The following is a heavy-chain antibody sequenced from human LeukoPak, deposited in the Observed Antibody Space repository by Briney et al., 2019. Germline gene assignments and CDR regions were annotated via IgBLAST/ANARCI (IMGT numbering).Heavy chain of an antibody. D-gene: IGHD3-22*01. Sequence: SQTLSLTCAISGDSVSSNSAAWNWIRQSPSRGLEWLGRTYYRSKWYNDHAISVKSRITINPDTSKNQFSLQLNSVTPEDTAVYYCARASRDRSARYFDYWGQGTLVTVSS. CDR3: ARASRDRSARYFDY. CDR2: TYYRSKWYN. CDR1: GDSVSSNSAA. V-gene: IGHV6-1*01. J-gene: IGHJ4*02.